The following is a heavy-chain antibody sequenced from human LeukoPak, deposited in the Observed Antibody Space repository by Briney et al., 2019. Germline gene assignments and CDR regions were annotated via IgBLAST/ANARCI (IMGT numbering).Heavy chain of an antibody. CDR3: AKNRGSGYYYYGMDV. CDR2: ISSSGDST. J-gene: IGHJ6*02. CDR1: GFTFSTYA. Sequence: PGGSLRLSCAASGFTFSTYATTWVRQALGKGLEWVSGISSSGDSTYYADSVKGRFTISRDNSKNSLYLQMNSLRAEDTAVYYCAKNRGSGYYYYGMDVWGQGTTVTVSS. D-gene: IGHD1-14*01. V-gene: IGHV3-23*01.